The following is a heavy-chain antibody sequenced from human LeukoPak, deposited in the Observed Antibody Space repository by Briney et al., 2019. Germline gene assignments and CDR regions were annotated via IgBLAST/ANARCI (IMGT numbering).Heavy chain of an antibody. D-gene: IGHD3-10*01. V-gene: IGHV3-23*01. CDR1: GFSFSTYT. CDR3: VKDFGRNLGGPGY. J-gene: IGHJ4*02. CDR2: ISGDGGAT. Sequence: PGVSLRLSCAASGFSFSTYTMAWVRQAPGGGLEWVSAISGDGGATYYADAVKGRFAISRDNSKSTLYLQMNSLRAEDTAMYYCVKDFGRNLGGPGYWGRGTLVTVSS.